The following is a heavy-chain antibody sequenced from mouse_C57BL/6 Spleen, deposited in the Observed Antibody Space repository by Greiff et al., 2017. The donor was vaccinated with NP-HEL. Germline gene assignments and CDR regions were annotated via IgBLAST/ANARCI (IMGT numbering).Heavy chain of an antibody. CDR3: THYDYDVGYAMDY. V-gene: IGHV14-1*01. J-gene: IGHJ4*01. CDR1: GFNIKDYY. D-gene: IGHD2-4*01. Sequence: VHVKQSGAELVRPGASVKLSCTASGFNIKDYYMHWVKQRPEQGLEWIGRIDPEDGDTEYAPKFQGKATMTADTSSNTAYLQLSSLTSEDTAVYYCTHYDYDVGYAMDYWGQGTSVTVSS. CDR2: IDPEDGDT.